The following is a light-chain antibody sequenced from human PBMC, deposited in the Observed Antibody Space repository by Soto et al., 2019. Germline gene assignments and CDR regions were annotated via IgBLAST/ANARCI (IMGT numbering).Light chain of an antibody. Sequence: EIVLTHSPDTLSLYPGERATLSCRASQSVGNNYLAWYQQRPGQAPRLVIYGASNRATGIPDRFSGSGSGTDFTLTISRLEPEDFAVYYCQQHGTSPITFGQGTRLEIK. V-gene: IGKV3-20*01. CDR1: QSVGNNY. J-gene: IGKJ5*01. CDR3: QQHGTSPIT. CDR2: GAS.